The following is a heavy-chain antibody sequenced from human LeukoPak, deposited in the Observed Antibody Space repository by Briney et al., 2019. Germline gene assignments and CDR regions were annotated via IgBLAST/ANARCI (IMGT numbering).Heavy chain of an antibody. Sequence: GGPLRLSCTASGFTFGDYAMNWVRQAPGKGLEWVGFIRSKAYGGTTEYAASVRGRFTISRGDSKSIAYLQMNSLKTEDTAVYYCTGVGLPAAMPFEYWGQGTLVTVSS. CDR1: GFTFGDYA. CDR2: IRSKAYGGTT. V-gene: IGHV3-49*04. CDR3: TGVGLPAAMPFEY. J-gene: IGHJ4*02. D-gene: IGHD2-2*01.